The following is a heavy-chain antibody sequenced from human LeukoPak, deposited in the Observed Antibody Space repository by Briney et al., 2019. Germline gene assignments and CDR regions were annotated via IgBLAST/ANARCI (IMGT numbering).Heavy chain of an antibody. CDR3: ARGYYYDSSGYYYDY. CDR1: GGSFSGYY. Sequence: SETLSLTCAVYGGSFSGYYWSWIRQPPGKGLEWIGEINHSGSTNYNPSLKSRVTISVDTSKNQFSLKLSSVTAADTAVYYCARGYYYDSSGYYYDYWGRGTLVTVFS. V-gene: IGHV4-34*01. CDR2: INHSGST. J-gene: IGHJ4*02. D-gene: IGHD3-22*01.